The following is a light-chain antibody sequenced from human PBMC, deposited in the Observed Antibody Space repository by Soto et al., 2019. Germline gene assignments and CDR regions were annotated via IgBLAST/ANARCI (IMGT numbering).Light chain of an antibody. CDR3: AAWDDSLEGVL. CDR2: MNN. J-gene: IGLJ2*01. Sequence: QSVLTQPPSASGTPGQTVSISSSGSSSNIGGNFVSWYQHVPGTAPKVLIFMNNQRPSGVPDRFSGSKSGTSASLAISGLRSEDESDYYCAAWDDSLEGVLFGGGTKLTVL. V-gene: IGLV1-47*01. CDR1: SSNIGGNF.